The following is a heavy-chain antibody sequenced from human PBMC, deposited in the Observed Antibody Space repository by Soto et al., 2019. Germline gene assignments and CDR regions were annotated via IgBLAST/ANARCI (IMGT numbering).Heavy chain of an antibody. J-gene: IGHJ4*02. V-gene: IGHV5-51*01. CDR2: IYPGDSDT. CDR1: GYSFTTNW. Sequence: GESLKISCKGSGYSFTTNWIGWVRQMPGKGLEWMGVIYPGDSDTRYSPSFQGQVAISADKSINTAYLQWSSLKASDTAMYYCARESEDLTSNFDYWGQGTLVTV. CDR3: ARESEDLTSNFDY.